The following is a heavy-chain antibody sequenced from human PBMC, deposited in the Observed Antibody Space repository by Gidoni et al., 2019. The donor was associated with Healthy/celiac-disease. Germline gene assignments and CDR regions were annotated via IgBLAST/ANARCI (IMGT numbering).Heavy chain of an antibody. CDR1: GYTFTSSG. CDR3: AREWWDCSGGSCYSGHWFDP. J-gene: IGHJ5*02. V-gene: IGHV1-18*01. CDR2: ISAYNGNT. Sequence: QVQLVQSGAEVKKPGASVKVSCKASGYTFTSSGISWVRQAPGQGLEWMGWISAYNGNTNYAQKLQGRVTMTTDTSTSTAYMELRSLRSDDTAVYYCAREWWDCSGGSCYSGHWFDPWGQGTLVTVSS. D-gene: IGHD2-15*01.